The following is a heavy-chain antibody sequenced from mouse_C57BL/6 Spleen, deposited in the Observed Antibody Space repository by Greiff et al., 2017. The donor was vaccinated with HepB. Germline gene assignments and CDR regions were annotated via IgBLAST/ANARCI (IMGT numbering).Heavy chain of an antibody. CDR1: GFTFSSYA. J-gene: IGHJ1*03. Sequence: DVKLVESGAGLVKPGGSLKLSCAASGFTFSSYAMSWVRQTPEKRLEWVAYISSGGDYIYYADTVKGRFTISRDNARNTLYRQMSSLKSEDTAMYYCTRDRSGSSYGYFDVWGTGTTVTVSS. D-gene: IGHD1-1*01. CDR2: ISSGGDYI. V-gene: IGHV5-9-1*02. CDR3: TRDRSGSSYGYFDV.